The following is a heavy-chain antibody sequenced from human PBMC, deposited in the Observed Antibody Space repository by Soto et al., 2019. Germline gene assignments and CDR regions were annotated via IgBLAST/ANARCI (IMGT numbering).Heavy chain of an antibody. J-gene: IGHJ4*02. CDR1: GFTFSSYG. CDR2: IWYDGSNK. V-gene: IGHV3-33*01. D-gene: IGHD6-13*01. Sequence: GGSLRLSCAASGFTFSSYGMHWVRRAPGKGLEWVAVIWYDGSNKYYADSVKGRFTISRDNSKNTLYLQMNSLRAEDTAVYYCAREGIAAAGFDYWGQGTLVTAPQ. CDR3: AREGIAAAGFDY.